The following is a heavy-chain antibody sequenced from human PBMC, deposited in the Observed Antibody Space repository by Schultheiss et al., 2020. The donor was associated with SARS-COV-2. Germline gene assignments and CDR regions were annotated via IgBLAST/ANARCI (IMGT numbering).Heavy chain of an antibody. CDR1: GGSISSGGYS. D-gene: IGHD3-22*01. CDR3: ARVPHYYYDSSGYLDY. J-gene: IGHJ4*02. CDR2: IYHSGST. V-gene: IGHV4-30-2*01. Sequence: SETLSLTCAVSGGSISSGGYSWSWIRQPPGKGLEWIGYIYHSGSTYYNPSLKSRVTISVDTSKNQFSLKLSSVTAADTAVYYCARVPHYYYDSSGYLDYWGQGTLVTVSS.